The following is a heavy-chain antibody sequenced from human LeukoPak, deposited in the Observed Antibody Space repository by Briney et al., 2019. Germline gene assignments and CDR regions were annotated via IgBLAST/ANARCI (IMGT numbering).Heavy chain of an antibody. CDR1: GFTVSSNY. V-gene: IGHV3-66*01. D-gene: IGHD2-2*01. CDR2: IYSGGST. CDR3: ATKVVVPAVPFDY. Sequence: GGSLRLSCAASGFTVSSNYMSWVRQAPGKGLEWVSVIYSGGSTYYADSVKGRFTISRDNSKNTLYLQMNSLRAEDTAVYFCATKVVVPAVPFDYWGQGTLVTVSS. J-gene: IGHJ4*02.